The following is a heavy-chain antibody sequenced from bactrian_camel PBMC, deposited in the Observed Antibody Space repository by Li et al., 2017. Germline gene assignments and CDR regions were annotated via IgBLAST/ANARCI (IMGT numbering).Heavy chain of an antibody. Sequence: VQLVESGGGSVQAGGSLKLSCTASTHSSTNCGVHWLRQAPGKERELVATSSRDGSTWYADTVKARFTMAQDNAKNTYYLEMNHLKTEDTATYYCSLDSFSQERYSGPTQGTQVTVS. D-gene: IGHD3*01. J-gene: IGHJ4*01. CDR1: THSSTNCG. CDR2: SSRDGST. V-gene: IGHV3S67*01.